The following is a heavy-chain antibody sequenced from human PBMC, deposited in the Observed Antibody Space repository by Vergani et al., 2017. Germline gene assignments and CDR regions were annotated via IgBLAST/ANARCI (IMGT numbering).Heavy chain of an antibody. D-gene: IGHD1-14*01. J-gene: IGHJ4*02. CDR3: ATNDRARQPPGGY. CDR2: INLNNGDT. CDR1: GNRFTAYS. V-gene: IGHV1-2*06. Sequence: QVQLVQSGAEVKRPGASVTVSCKASGNRFTAYSMHWVREAPGQGLEWMGRINLNNGDTQYAPKFQGRVTMTRDTSISTGYMELNSLRSDATAVYYCATNDRARQPPGGYWGQGSLVTVSS.